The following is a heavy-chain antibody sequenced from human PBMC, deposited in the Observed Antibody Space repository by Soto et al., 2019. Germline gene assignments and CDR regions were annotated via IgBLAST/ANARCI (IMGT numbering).Heavy chain of an antibody. D-gene: IGHD2-15*01. V-gene: IGHV2-5*01. CDR3: AHSSSLRYCSGGSCYGMDV. J-gene: IGHJ6*02. Sequence: QITLKESGPTLVKPTQTLTLTCTFSGFSLSTSGVGVGWIRQPPGKALEWLALIYWNDDKRYSPSLKSRLTITKDTSKNQVVLTMTNVDPVDTATYYCAHSSSLRYCSGGSCYGMDVWGQGTTVTVSS. CDR2: IYWNDDK. CDR1: GFSLSTSGVG.